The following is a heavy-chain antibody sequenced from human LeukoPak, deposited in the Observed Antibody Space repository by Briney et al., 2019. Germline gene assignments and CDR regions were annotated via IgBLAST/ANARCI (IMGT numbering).Heavy chain of an antibody. D-gene: IGHD5-18*01. CDR3: ASSLVDTAMVIDY. CDR1: GGTFSSYA. J-gene: IGHJ4*02. Sequence: SVKVSCKASGGTFSSYAISWVRQAPGQGLEWMGGIIPIFGTANYAQKFQGRVTITTDESTSTAYMELSSLRSEDTAVYYCASSLVDTAMVIDYWGQGTLVTVSS. CDR2: IIPIFGTA. V-gene: IGHV1-69*05.